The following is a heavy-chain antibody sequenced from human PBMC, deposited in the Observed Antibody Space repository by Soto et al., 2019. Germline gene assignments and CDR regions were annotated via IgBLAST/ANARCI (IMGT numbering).Heavy chain of an antibody. CDR3: ARGLVVITGDAFDI. D-gene: IGHD3-22*01. V-gene: IGHV3-33*01. Sequence: GGSLRLSCAASGFTFSSYGMHWVRQAPGKGLEWVAVIWYDGSNKYYADSVKGRFTISRDNSKNTLYLQMNSLRAEDTAVYYCARGLVVITGDAFDIWGQGTMVTVSS. CDR2: IWYDGSNK. J-gene: IGHJ3*02. CDR1: GFTFSSYG.